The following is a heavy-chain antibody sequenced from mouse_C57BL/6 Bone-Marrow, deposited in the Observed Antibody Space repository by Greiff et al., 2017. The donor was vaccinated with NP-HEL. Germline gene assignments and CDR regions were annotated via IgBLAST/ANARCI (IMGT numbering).Heavy chain of an antibody. V-gene: IGHV1-53*01. Sequence: VQLQQPGTELVKPGASVKLSCKASGYTFTGYGMHWVKQRHGKGLEWIGIISPSYGGANYKEKFKTKATMTVDKSSSTAYMQLSRLTSEDSAVYYCATSNWDLDYWDQGKTLTVSA. CDR3: ATSNWDLDY. CDR1: GYTFTGYG. D-gene: IGHD4-1*01. CDR2: ISPSYGGA. J-gene: IGHJ2*01.